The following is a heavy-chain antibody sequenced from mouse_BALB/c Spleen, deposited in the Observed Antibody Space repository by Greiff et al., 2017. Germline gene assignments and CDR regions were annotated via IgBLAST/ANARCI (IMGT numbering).Heavy chain of an antibody. V-gene: IGHV1-5*01. CDR3: TGSDERYDGGYYYAMDY. Sequence: VQLMESGAVLVRPGASVKLSCTASGYSFTSYWMHWVKQRPGQGLEWIGAIYPGNSDTSDNQKVKGKAKLTAGTTASTAYLELSSLTNEDAAVYYYTGSDERYDGGYYYAMDYWGQGTSVTVSS. D-gene: IGHD2-14*01. J-gene: IGHJ4*01. CDR2: IYPGNSDT. CDR1: GYSFTSYW.